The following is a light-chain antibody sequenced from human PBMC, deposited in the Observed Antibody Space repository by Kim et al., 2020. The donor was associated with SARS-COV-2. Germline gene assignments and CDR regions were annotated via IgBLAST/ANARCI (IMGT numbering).Light chain of an antibody. CDR3: HHYNDWPPGDT. CDR2: GAS. V-gene: IGKV3-15*01. CDR1: QSVSNN. Sequence: SPGESTTLTRRASQSVSNNLAWYQHQPGQPPRLLIYGASTRATGVPARFSGSGSGTDFTLTVSSLQSEDFAVYYCHHYNDWPPGDTFGQGTKLEI. J-gene: IGKJ2*01.